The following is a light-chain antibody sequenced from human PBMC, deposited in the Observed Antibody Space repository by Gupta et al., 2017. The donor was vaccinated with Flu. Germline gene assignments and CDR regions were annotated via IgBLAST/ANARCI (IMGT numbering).Light chain of an antibody. V-gene: IGKV3-15*01. CDR3: QQYNSWPPLT. Sequence: EIAMTPSPATLSVSPGERATLSCRASQSVRGNLAWYQQKPGQAPRLLIYGASTWATGIPARFSGSGSGTEFTLTISSLQSEDFAIYYCQQYNSWPPLTFSGGTKVEIK. CDR1: QSVRGN. J-gene: IGKJ4*01. CDR2: GAS.